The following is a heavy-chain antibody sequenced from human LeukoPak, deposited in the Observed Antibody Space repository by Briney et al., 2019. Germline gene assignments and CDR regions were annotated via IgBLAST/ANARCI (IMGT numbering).Heavy chain of an antibody. Sequence: ASVKVSCKASGYTFTGYYMHWVRQAPGQGLEWMGWISAYNGNTNYAQKLQGRVTMTTDTSTSTAYMELRSLRSDDTAVYYCARDPYDFWSGYYLPAWFQHWGQGTLVTVSS. CDR3: ARDPYDFWSGYYLPAWFQH. V-gene: IGHV1-18*04. J-gene: IGHJ1*01. CDR1: GYTFTGYY. D-gene: IGHD3-3*01. CDR2: ISAYNGNT.